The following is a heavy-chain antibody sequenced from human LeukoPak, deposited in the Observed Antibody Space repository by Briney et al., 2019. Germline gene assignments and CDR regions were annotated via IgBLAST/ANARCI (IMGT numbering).Heavy chain of an antibody. CDR1: GGSLSSGGYS. Sequence: PSETLSLTCAVSGGSLSSGGYSWSWIRQPPGTGLEWIGYIYHSGSTYYNPSLKSRVTISVDRSKNQFSLKLSSVTAADTAVYYCARTTVTAILDYWGQGTLVTVSS. J-gene: IGHJ4*02. CDR3: ARTTVTAILDY. CDR2: IYHSGST. V-gene: IGHV4-30-2*01. D-gene: IGHD2-21*02.